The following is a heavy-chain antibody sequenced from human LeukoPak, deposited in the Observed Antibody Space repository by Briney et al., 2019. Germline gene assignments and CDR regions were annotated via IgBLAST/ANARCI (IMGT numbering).Heavy chain of an antibody. CDR1: GFTVSSNY. CDR2: IYSGGST. CDR3: ARDGYSYGSFDY. Sequence: GGSLRLSCAASGFTVSSNYMSWVRQAPGKGLERVSVIYSGGSTYYADSVKGRFTISRDNSKNTLYLQMNSLSADDTAVYYCARDGYSYGSFDYWGQGTLVTVSS. D-gene: IGHD5-18*01. V-gene: IGHV3-53*01. J-gene: IGHJ4*02.